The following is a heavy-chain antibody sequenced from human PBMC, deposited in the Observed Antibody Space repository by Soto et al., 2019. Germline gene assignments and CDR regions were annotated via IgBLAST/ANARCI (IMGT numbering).Heavy chain of an antibody. Sequence: QVQLVQSGAEVKKPGASVKVSCKASGYTFTGYYMHWVRQAPGQGLEWMGWINPNSGGTNYAQKFQGWGNMTRETAISTAYMELSRLRSDDKAGYYFARDPRNIDFWSGLDYYYYGMDVWGQGTTVTVSS. D-gene: IGHD3-3*01. CDR1: GYTFTGYY. J-gene: IGHJ6*02. V-gene: IGHV1-2*04. CDR2: INPNSGGT. CDR3: ARDPRNIDFWSGLDYYYYGMDV.